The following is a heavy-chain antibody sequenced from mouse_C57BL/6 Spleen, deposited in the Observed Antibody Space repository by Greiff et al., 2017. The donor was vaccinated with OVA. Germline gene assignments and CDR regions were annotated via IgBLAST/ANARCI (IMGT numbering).Heavy chain of an antibody. D-gene: IGHD1-1*01. Sequence: VQLQQSVAELVRPGASVKLSCTASGFNIKNTYMHWVKQRPEQGLEWIGRIDPANGNTKYAPKFQGKATITADTSSNTAYLQLSSLTSEDTAIYDGAPHYYGSSYLYWYFDVWGTGTTVTVSS. CDR2: IDPANGNT. CDR3: APHYYGSSYLYWYFDV. V-gene: IGHV14-3*01. J-gene: IGHJ1*03. CDR1: GFNIKNTY.